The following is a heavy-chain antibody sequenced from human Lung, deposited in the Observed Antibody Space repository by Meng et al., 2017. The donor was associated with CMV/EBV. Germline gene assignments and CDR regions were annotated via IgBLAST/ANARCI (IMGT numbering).Heavy chain of an antibody. V-gene: IGHV3-74*01. CDR1: GFTFSISW. CDR2: INSDGSST. CDR3: ARVHRQYYYDGMDV. J-gene: IGHJ6*02. Sequence: GESLKISCAASGFTFSISWMHWVRQAPGKGLVWVSRINSDGSSTSYADSVKGRFTISRDNAKNTVYLQMNSLRAEDTAVYNCARVHRQYYYDGMDVWGQGTTVTVSS.